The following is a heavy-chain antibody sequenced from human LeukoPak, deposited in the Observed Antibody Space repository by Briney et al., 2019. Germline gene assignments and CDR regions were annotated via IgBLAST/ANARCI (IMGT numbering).Heavy chain of an antibody. J-gene: IGHJ4*02. CDR3: ARIGYSSSSFDY. Sequence: GGSLRLSCAASGFTFRNYWMSWVRQAPGKGLEWVANIKQDGSLKYYVDSLKGRFTISRDNAKTSVYLQMSSLRAEDTAVYFCARIGYSSSSFDYWGQGTLVTVSS. D-gene: IGHD6-6*01. CDR2: IKQDGSLK. V-gene: IGHV3-7*01. CDR1: GFTFRNYW.